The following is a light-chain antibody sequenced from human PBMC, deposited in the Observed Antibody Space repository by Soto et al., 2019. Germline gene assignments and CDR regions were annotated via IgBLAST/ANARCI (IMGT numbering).Light chain of an antibody. CDR2: AAS. V-gene: IGKV1-39*01. CDR3: LQSFGTPWK. Sequence: DIRMTQSPPSLSASIGDRVTITCRASQSISNYLNWYQQKPGKAPKLLIFAASSLQSGVPSRFRGSGSGTDFTLTVSSLQPEDFATYFCLQSFGTPWKFGQGTKV. CDR1: QSISNY. J-gene: IGKJ1*01.